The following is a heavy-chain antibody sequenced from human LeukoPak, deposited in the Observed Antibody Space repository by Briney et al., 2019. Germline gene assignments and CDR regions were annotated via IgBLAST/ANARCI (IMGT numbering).Heavy chain of an antibody. J-gene: IGHJ4*02. CDR1: GFTFSDYY. V-gene: IGHV3-23*01. CDR2: ISGSGGST. D-gene: IGHD6-19*01. Sequence: PGGSLRLSCAASGFTFSDYYMSWIRQAPGKGLEWVSAISGSGGSTYYADSVKGRFTISRDNSKNTLYLQMNSLRAEDTAVYYCAKDGKYSSGIHHYYFDYWGQGTLVTVSS. CDR3: AKDGKYSSGIHHYYFDY.